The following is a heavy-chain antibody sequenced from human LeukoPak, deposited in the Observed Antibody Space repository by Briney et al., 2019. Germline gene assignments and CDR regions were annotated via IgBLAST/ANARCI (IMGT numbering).Heavy chain of an antibody. CDR3: ARALTRIAVAGSPPPGY. Sequence: ASVKVSCKASGGTFSSYAISWVRQAPGQRLEWMGWINAGNGNTKYSQKFQGRVTITRDTSASTAYMELSSLRSEDTAVYYCARALTRIAVAGSPPPGYWGQGTLVTVSS. D-gene: IGHD6-19*01. J-gene: IGHJ4*02. V-gene: IGHV1-3*01. CDR2: INAGNGNT. CDR1: GGTFSSYA.